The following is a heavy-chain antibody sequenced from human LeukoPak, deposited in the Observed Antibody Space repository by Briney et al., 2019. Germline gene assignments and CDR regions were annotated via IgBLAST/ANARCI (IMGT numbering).Heavy chain of an antibody. D-gene: IGHD6-13*01. J-gene: IGHJ4*02. Sequence: GGSLRLSCAASGFIFSSYGMHWVRQAPGKVLEWVAFIRYDGSNKYYADSVKGRFTISRDNSKNTLYLQMNSLRAEDTAVYYCARPAVKYSSSWYGGDYWGQGTLVTVSS. CDR2: IRYDGSNK. V-gene: IGHV3-30*02. CDR1: GFIFSSYG. CDR3: ARPAVKYSSSWYGGDY.